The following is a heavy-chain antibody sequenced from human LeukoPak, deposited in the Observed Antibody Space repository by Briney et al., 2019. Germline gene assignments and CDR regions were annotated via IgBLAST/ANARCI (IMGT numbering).Heavy chain of an antibody. D-gene: IGHD2-21*01. Sequence: SETLSLTCTVSGGSINNYYWTWIRQPPGKGLEWIGNIYYSGSTVYNPSPKSRVTIPVDTSKNQFSLKLTSVTAADTAVYHCARVDEHIVALDYWGQGTLVSVSS. CDR2: IYYSGST. J-gene: IGHJ4*02. CDR3: ARVDEHIVALDY. CDR1: GGSINNYY. V-gene: IGHV4-59*01.